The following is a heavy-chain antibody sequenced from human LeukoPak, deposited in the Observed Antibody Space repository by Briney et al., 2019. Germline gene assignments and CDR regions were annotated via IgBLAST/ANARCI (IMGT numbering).Heavy chain of an antibody. CDR1: GDSISTSSYY. CDR3: ARHKDYYYSYMDV. V-gene: IGHV4-39*01. Sequence: TSETLSLTCSVSGDSISTSSYYWGWIRQPPGKGLEWIGTIYYSGSTYYNPSLTSRVTISVDTSRNQFSLKLSSVTAADTAVYYCARHKDYYYSYMDVWGKGTTVTISS. J-gene: IGHJ6*03. CDR2: IYYSGST.